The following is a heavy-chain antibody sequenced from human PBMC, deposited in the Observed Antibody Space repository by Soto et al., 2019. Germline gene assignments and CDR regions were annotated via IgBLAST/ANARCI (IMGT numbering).Heavy chain of an antibody. Sequence: GGSLRLSCAASGFTFSSYSMNWVRLAPGKGLEWVSSISSSSSYIYYADSVKGRFTISRDNAKNSLYLQMNSLRAEDTAVYYCARDSTSGVFDYWGQGTLVTVSS. CDR1: GFTFSSYS. D-gene: IGHD7-27*01. CDR3: ARDSTSGVFDY. CDR2: ISSSSSYI. V-gene: IGHV3-21*01. J-gene: IGHJ4*02.